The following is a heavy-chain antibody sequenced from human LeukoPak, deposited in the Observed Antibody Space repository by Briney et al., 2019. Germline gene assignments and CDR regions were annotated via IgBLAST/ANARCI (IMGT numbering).Heavy chain of an antibody. CDR2: INPSSGGT. D-gene: IGHD1-1*01. Sequence: ASVKVSCKASGYTFTGYYMHWVRQAPGQGLEWMGWINPSSGGTNYAQKFQGRVTMTRDTSISTAYMELSRLRSDDTAVYYCARMDAGKKDWNDVDYYYYYGMDVWGQGTTVTVSS. V-gene: IGHV1-2*02. J-gene: IGHJ6*02. CDR3: ARMDAGKKDWNDVDYYYYYGMDV. CDR1: GYTFTGYY.